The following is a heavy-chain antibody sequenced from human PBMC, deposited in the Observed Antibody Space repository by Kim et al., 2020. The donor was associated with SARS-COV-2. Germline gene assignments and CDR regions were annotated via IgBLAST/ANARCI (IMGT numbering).Heavy chain of an antibody. V-gene: IGHV3-23*03. CDR3: AKGNNAISGACEM. Sequence: GGSLRLSCAASGFTFTNYAMSWVRQAPGKGLEWVSLIYSGGGNTKYADSVQGRFTISRDDSKNTVFLQMNSLRVEDTAVYFCAKGNNAISGACEMWGHGTMVTVAS. CDR1: GFTFTNYA. D-gene: IGHD6-19*01. J-gene: IGHJ3*02. CDR2: IYSGGGNT.